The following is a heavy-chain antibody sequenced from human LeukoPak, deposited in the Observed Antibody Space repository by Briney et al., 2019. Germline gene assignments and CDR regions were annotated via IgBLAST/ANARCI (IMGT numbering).Heavy chain of an antibody. CDR3: ARDMQLWSGGRCHGAFDY. J-gene: IGHJ4*02. CDR1: GFTFSSYG. CDR2: IKNSGSTK. V-gene: IGHV3-48*03. Sequence: GGPLRLSCAVSGFTFSSYGMHWVRQAPGKGLEWISYIKNSGSTKLYADSVKGLFTISRHDEKNLLYLQMNTLRAENTAFYCCARDMQLWSGGRCHGAFDYWGQGTLVTVS. D-gene: IGHD3-3*02.